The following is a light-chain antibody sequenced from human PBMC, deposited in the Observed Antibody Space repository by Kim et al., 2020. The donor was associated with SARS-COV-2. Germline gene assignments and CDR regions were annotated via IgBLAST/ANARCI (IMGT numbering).Light chain of an antibody. CDR2: GAS. V-gene: IGKV3-20*01. CDR3: HQYDSTPLVT. J-gene: IGKJ3*01. CDR1: QSVSSSY. Sequence: EIVLTQSPGTLSLSPGERATLSCRASQSVSSSYLAWYQQKPGQAPMHLIYGASSRATGIPDRFSGSGSGTDFTLTISRLEPEDFAVYYCHQYDSTPLVTFGPGTKVDIK.